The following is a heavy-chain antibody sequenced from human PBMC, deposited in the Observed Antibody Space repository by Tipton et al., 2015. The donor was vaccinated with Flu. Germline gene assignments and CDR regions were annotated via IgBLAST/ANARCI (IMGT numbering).Heavy chain of an antibody. CDR2: ISSGGGST. V-gene: IGHV3-23*01. CDR1: GINFNKYW. CDR3: AKWVRFYDSDGYYFLDY. J-gene: IGHJ4*02. D-gene: IGHD3-22*01. Sequence: SLRLSCVVSGINFNKYWLSWVRQAPGKGLESISGISSGGGSTFYADSVQGRFTISRDNSKNVVFLHMNNLRAEDTAVYYCAKWVRFYDSDGYYFLDYWGQGTLVTVSS.